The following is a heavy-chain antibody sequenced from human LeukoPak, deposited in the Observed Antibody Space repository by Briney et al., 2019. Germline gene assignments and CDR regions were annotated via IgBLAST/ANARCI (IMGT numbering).Heavy chain of an antibody. CDR1: GFTFSSHW. CDR2: IKEDGSEK. V-gene: IGHV3-7*01. CDR3: ARNRLNIDY. D-gene: IGHD1-14*01. J-gene: IGHJ4*02. Sequence: GGSLRLSCAASGFTFSSHWMSWVRRAPGKGLEWVANIKEDGSEKYYVDSVKGRFTISRDNAKNSLYLQMNSLRAEDTAVYYCARNRLNIDYWGQGTLVTASS.